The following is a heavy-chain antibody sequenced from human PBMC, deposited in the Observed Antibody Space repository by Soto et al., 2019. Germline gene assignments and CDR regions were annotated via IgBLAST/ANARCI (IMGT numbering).Heavy chain of an antibody. CDR3: VKVGSCDVPRSHFDS. Sequence: EVQVLESGGGLVQPGGSLRLSCAASGFTFSNYAMNWVLQAPVKGLEWVSVISGNSGFTYYTDSVKGHFTISRDTSKSSLLLQMNGLRDDEMGIYYCVKVGSCDVPRSHFDSWGRRIVVTVSS. D-gene: IGHD1-26*01. CDR2: ISGNSGFT. CDR1: GFTFSNYA. J-gene: IGHJ4*02. V-gene: IGHV3-23*01.